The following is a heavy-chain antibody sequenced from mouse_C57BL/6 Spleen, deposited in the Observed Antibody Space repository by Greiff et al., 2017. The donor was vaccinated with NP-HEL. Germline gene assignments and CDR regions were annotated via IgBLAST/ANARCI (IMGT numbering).Heavy chain of an antibody. CDR3: AVLLPYFAY. V-gene: IGHV1-59*01. Sequence: QVQLQQPGAELVRPGTSVKLSCKASGYTFTSYWMHWVKQRPGQGLEWIGVIDPSDSYTNYNQKFKGKTTLTVDTYSSTAYMQLSSLTSEDSAVYYCAVLLPYFAYWGQGTLVTVSA. D-gene: IGHD2-3*01. CDR2: IDPSDSYT. CDR1: GYTFTSYW. J-gene: IGHJ3*01.